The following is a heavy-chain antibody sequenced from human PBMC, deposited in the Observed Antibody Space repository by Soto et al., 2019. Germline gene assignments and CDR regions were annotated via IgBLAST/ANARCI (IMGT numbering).Heavy chain of an antibody. J-gene: IGHJ4*02. Sequence: VSLTCTVSGASISCYYWSWIRQPPGKGLEWIGCIHYSGITYYNPSLKSRLTISVDTSKNQFSLKLSSLTAADTAVYYCVRDPDHDSSGYIFHYWGPGNLXT. V-gene: IGHV4-59*01. CDR2: IHYSGIT. CDR1: GASISCYY. D-gene: IGHD3-22*01. CDR3: VRDPDHDSSGYIFHY.